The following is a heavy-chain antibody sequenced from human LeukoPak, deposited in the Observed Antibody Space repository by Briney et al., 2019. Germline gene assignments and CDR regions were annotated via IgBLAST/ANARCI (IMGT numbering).Heavy chain of an antibody. CDR3: AREDAPGGYYDSSGYYYEDY. CDR1: GFTFSSYW. V-gene: IGHV3-74*01. CDR2: INSDGSST. D-gene: IGHD3-22*01. J-gene: IGHJ4*02. Sequence: GSLRLSCAASGFTFSSYWMHWVRQTPGKGLVWVSRINSDGSSTNYADSVKGRFTISRDNAQNTLYLQMSSLRAEDTAVYYCAREDAPGGYYDSSGYYYEDYWGQGTLVTVSS.